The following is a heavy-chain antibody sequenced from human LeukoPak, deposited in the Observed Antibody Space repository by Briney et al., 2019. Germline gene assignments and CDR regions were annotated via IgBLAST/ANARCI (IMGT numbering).Heavy chain of an antibody. Sequence: PGGSLRLSCAASGFTFSDYYMSWIRQAPGEGLEWLSYISSSGTTIYYADSLKGRFTISRDNAKNSLYLQMNSLRAEDTAVYYCARDGGNSYFDYWGQGTLVTVSS. V-gene: IGHV3-11*01. J-gene: IGHJ4*02. CDR1: GFTFSDYY. CDR3: ARDGGNSYFDY. D-gene: IGHD4-23*01. CDR2: ISSSGTTI.